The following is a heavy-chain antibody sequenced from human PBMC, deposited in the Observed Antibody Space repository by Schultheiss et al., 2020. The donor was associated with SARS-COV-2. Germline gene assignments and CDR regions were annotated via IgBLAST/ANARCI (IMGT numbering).Heavy chain of an antibody. D-gene: IGHD1-14*01. J-gene: IGHJ6*03. CDR1: GGSISSYY. CDR2: IYTSGST. CDR3: ASTGRVVSRYYYMDV. V-gene: IGHV4-4*07. Sequence: SETLSLTCTVSGGSISSYYWSWIRQPAGKGLEWIGRIYTSGSTNYNPSLKSRVTMSVDTSKNQFSLKLSSVTAADTAVYYCASTGRVVSRYYYMDVWGKGTTVTVSS.